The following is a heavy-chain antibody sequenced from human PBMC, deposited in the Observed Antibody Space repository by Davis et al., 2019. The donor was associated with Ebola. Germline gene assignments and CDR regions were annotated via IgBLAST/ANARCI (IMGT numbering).Heavy chain of an antibody. J-gene: IGHJ4*02. CDR1: GFTVNSYW. CDR3: ARDVY. V-gene: IGHV3-7*01. Sequence: GGSLRLSCAASGFTVNSYWMSCVRRAPGKGLEWVANIKEDGTERDYGHSVKGRFTISRDDATNSLYLQMNNLRAEDTAAYYCARDVYWGQGILVTVSS. CDR2: IKEDGTER.